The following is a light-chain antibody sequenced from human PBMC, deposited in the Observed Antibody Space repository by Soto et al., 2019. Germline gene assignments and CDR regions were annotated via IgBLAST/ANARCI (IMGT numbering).Light chain of an antibody. V-gene: IGLV2-14*01. CDR2: EVS. J-gene: IGLJ1*01. Sequence: QSVLTQPASVSGSPGQAITISCTGTSSDVGNDTYVSLYQQHPGKAPKLMTDEVSHRPSRNSDRFSGSKYGNTAALTISGLQAEDEADYYCASYSISFTRYVLGNGTKLTVL. CDR3: ASYSISFTRYV. CDR1: SSDVGNDTY.